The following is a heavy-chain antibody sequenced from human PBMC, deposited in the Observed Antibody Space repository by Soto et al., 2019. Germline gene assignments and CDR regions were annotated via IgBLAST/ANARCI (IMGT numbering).Heavy chain of an antibody. CDR3: AKDQDDSSGYYWCYFDY. D-gene: IGHD3-22*01. J-gene: IGHJ4*02. V-gene: IGHV3-23*01. Sequence: PGGSLRLSCAASGFTFSSYAMSWVRQAPGKGLEWVSAISGSGGSTYYADSVKGRFTISRDNSKNTLYLQMNSLRAEDTAVYYCAKDQDDSSGYYWCYFDYWGQGTLVTVSS. CDR2: ISGSGGST. CDR1: GFTFSSYA.